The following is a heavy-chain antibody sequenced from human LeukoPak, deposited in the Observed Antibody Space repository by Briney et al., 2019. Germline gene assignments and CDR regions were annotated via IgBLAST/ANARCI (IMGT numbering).Heavy chain of an antibody. Sequence: ASVKVSCKASGYTFTSYYMHWVRQAPGQGLEWMGLINPTGGSTGYAQKFQGRVTMTRDMSTSTVYMELSSLRSEDTAVYYCARGAHVRMYDSNHNCFDPWGQGTLVTVSS. CDR1: GYTFTSYY. CDR3: ARGAHVRMYDSNHNCFDP. J-gene: IGHJ5*02. CDR2: INPTGGST. D-gene: IGHD3-22*01. V-gene: IGHV1-46*01.